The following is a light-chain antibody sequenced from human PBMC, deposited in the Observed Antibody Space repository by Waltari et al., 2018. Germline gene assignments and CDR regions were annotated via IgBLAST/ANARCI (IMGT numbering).Light chain of an antibody. Sequence: QSALTQPPSASGSPGRSVTITCTGTSSHVGGYNYVSWYQQHPGKAPKLMIYEVTKRPSGVPDRFSGSKSGNTASLTVSGLQAEDEADYYCSSYAGSNKGVFGGGTKLTVL. J-gene: IGLJ3*02. CDR2: EVT. CDR3: SSYAGSNKGV. V-gene: IGLV2-8*01. CDR1: SSHVGGYNY.